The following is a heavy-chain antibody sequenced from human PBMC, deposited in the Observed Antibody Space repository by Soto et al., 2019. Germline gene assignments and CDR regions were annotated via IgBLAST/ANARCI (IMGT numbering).Heavy chain of an antibody. CDR1: GFSLTTGGMC. D-gene: IGHD3-22*01. Sequence: SGPTLVNPTQTLTLTCTFSGFSLTTGGMCVAWIRQPPGKALEWLALIDWDDDKNYSTSLKTRLTISKDTSKNQVVLTMTNMDPVDTATYYCARVPGYYDSSGFIGFDSWGQGTLVTVSS. CDR3: ARVPGYYDSSGFIGFDS. J-gene: IGHJ4*02. V-gene: IGHV2-70*01. CDR2: IDWDDDK.